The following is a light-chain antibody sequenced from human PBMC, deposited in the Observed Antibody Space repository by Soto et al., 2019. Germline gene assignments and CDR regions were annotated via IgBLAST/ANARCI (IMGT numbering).Light chain of an antibody. CDR1: QSVSNND. CDR3: QPDVSAGT. V-gene: IGKV3-20*01. Sequence: EIGWTQYPATLSLSPGERATLSCRASQSVSNNDLAWYQQKPGQAPRLLIYGAYNRATGIPDRFSGSGSGTDFTLTVSRVEPEDCAVYYCQPDVSAGTSGQGTKVDIK. J-gene: IGKJ1*01. CDR2: GAY.